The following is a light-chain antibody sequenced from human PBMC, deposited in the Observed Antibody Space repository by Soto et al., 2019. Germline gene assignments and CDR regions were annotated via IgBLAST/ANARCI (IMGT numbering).Light chain of an antibody. CDR2: DAS. J-gene: IGKJ3*01. CDR3: HHRSTWPFT. Sequence: EIVLTQSPATLSLSPGERATLSCRASQSISSYLAWYQQKPDQAPRLLIYDASNRATGIPARFSGSGSGTDFTLTIISLEPEDFAVYYCHHRSTWPFTFGPGTKVDIK. V-gene: IGKV3-11*01. CDR1: QSISSY.